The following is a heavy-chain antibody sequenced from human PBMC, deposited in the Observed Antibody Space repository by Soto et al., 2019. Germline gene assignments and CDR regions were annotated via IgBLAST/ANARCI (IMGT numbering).Heavy chain of an antibody. J-gene: IGHJ3*02. Sequence: GGSLRLSCTASGFTFGDYAMSWFRQAPGKGLEWVGFIRSKAYGGTTEYAASVKGRFTISRDDSKSIAYLQMNSLKTEDTAVYYCTRPSAMLGTYAFDIWGQGTMVTVS. V-gene: IGHV3-49*03. CDR1: GFTFGDYA. CDR3: TRPSAMLGTYAFDI. CDR2: IRSKAYGGTT. D-gene: IGHD7-27*01.